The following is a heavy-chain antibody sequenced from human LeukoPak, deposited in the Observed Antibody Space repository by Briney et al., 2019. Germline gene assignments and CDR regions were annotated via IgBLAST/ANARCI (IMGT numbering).Heavy chain of an antibody. CDR2: IYTSGST. CDR1: GGSISSGSYY. Sequence: SETLSLTCTVSGGSISSGSYYWSWIRQPAGTGLEWIGRIYTSGSTNYNPSLKSRVTISVDTSKNQFSLKLSSVTAADTAVYYCAKAYGSGSYRPHYFDYWGQGTLVTVSS. J-gene: IGHJ4*02. CDR3: AKAYGSGSYRPHYFDY. D-gene: IGHD3-10*01. V-gene: IGHV4-61*02.